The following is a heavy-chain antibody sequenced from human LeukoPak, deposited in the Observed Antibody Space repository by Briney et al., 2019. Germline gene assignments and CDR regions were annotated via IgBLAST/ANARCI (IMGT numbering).Heavy chain of an antibody. V-gene: IGHV3-21*01. Sequence: GGSLRLSCAASGFTFSTYSMNWVRQAPGKGLEWVSSISSGSSYIYYADSVKGRFTTSRDNAKNSLYLEMNSLRVEDTAVYYCATSYDSSGPGGQGTLVTVSS. J-gene: IGHJ4*02. CDR1: GFTFSTYS. CDR3: ATSYDSSGP. D-gene: IGHD3-22*01. CDR2: ISSGSSYI.